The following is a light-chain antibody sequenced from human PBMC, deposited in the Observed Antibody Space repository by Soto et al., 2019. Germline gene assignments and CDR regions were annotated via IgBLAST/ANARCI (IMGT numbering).Light chain of an antibody. CDR3: QQFNTYSYT. J-gene: IGKJ2*01. Sequence: DIQMTQSPSTLSASVGDRVTITCRASQSVRNWLAWYQQKPGKAPKLLIYDASSLESGVPSRFSVSGFGTEFTLTISSLQPDDFATYYCQQFNTYSYTFGQGTRVEIK. CDR2: DAS. CDR1: QSVRNW. V-gene: IGKV1-5*01.